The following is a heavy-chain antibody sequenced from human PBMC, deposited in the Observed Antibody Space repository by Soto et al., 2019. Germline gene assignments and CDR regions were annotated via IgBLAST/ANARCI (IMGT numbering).Heavy chain of an antibody. J-gene: IGHJ3*02. V-gene: IGHV3-30-3*01. CDR2: ISYDGSNK. Sequence: QVQLVESGGGVVQPGRSLRLSCAASGFTFSSYAMHWVRQAPGKGLEWVAVISYDGSNKYYADSVKGRFTISRDNSKNTLYLQMNSLRADDMAVHYCARGAWGYSSSYGPFDIWGQGTMVTVSS. D-gene: IGHD6-6*01. CDR3: ARGAWGYSSSYGPFDI. CDR1: GFTFSSYA.